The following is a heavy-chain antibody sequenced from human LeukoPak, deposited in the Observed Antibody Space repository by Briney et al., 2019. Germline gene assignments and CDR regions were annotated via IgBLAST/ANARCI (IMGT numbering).Heavy chain of an antibody. CDR2: IYPGDSDT. D-gene: IGHD1-26*01. Sequence: GESLKFSCKGSGYSFTSYWIGWVRQMPGKGLEWMGIIYPGDSDTRYSPSFQGQVTISADKSISTAYLQWSSLKASDTAMYYCARQGKWELAFYYMDIWGKGTTVTVSS. J-gene: IGHJ6*03. CDR1: GYSFTSYW. V-gene: IGHV5-51*01. CDR3: ARQGKWELAFYYMDI.